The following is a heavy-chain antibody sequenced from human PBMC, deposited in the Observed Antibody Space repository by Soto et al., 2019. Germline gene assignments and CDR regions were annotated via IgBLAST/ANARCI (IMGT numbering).Heavy chain of an antibody. V-gene: IGHV3-48*01. CDR1: GFTFSSYS. CDR3: ARDSYDSSGYYSLFDY. Sequence: EVQLVESGGGLVQPGGSLRLSCAASGFTFSSYSMNWVRQAPGKGLEWVSYISSSSSTIYYADSVKGRFTISRDNAKNSLSLQMNSLRAEDTAVYYCARDSYDSSGYYSLFDYWGQGTLVTVSS. D-gene: IGHD3-22*01. J-gene: IGHJ4*02. CDR2: ISSSSSTI.